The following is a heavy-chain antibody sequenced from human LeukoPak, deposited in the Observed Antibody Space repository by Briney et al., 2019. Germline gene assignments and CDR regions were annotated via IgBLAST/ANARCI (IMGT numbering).Heavy chain of an antibody. J-gene: IGHJ5*02. CDR2: IYTSGST. CDR1: GGSISSYY. V-gene: IGHV4-4*07. D-gene: IGHD3-16*02. Sequence: SETLSLTCTVSGGSISSYYWSWIRQPAGKGLEWIGRIYTSGSTNYNPSLKSRVTMSVDTSKNQFSLKLSSVTAADTAVYYCARVGDYVWGSYRLNWFDPWGQGTLVTVSS. CDR3: ARVGDYVWGSYRLNWFDP.